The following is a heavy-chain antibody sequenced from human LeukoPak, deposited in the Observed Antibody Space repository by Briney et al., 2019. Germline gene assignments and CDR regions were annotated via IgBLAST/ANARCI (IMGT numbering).Heavy chain of an antibody. V-gene: IGHV3-21*01. D-gene: IGHD3-16*02. CDR2: ISSSSSYI. CDR1: GFTFSSYS. J-gene: IGHJ4*02. CDR3: ARVDDYVSGSYRQGSDY. Sequence: NAGGSLRLSCAASGFTFSSYSMNWVRQAPGKGLEWVSSISSSSSYIYYADSVKGRFTISRDNAKNSLYLQMNSLRAEDTAVYYCARVDDYVSGSYRQGSDYWGQGTLVTVSS.